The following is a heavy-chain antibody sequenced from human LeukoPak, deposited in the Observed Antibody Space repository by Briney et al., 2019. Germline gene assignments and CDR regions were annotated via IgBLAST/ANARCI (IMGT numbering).Heavy chain of an antibody. CDR3: AKIEGSGLVYYYMDV. V-gene: IGHV3-23*01. Sequence: GGSLRLSCAASGFTFSTYGMTWVRQAPGKGLEWVSTIRHSDYRTYYADSVRGRFTISRDNSKNLLYLQMDTLRDEDTAVYYCAKIEGSGLVYYYMDVWGKGTTVTISS. J-gene: IGHJ6*03. D-gene: IGHD3-10*01. CDR1: GFTFSTYG. CDR2: IRHSDYRT.